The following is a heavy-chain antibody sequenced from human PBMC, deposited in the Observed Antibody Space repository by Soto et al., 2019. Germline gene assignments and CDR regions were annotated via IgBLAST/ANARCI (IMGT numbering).Heavy chain of an antibody. CDR3: GRIAPSTSFIGF. CDR2: IYPLDSYT. CDR1: GYSFSTYW. D-gene: IGHD2-2*01. V-gene: IGHV5-51*01. Sequence: GESLKISCQVSGYSFSTYWIGWVRQKPGKGLEWMGIIYPLDSYTRYSPSFQGQFTMSVDKSTTTAYLQWSSLKASDSAMYYCGRIAPSTSFIGFWGQGTLVTVSS. J-gene: IGHJ4*02.